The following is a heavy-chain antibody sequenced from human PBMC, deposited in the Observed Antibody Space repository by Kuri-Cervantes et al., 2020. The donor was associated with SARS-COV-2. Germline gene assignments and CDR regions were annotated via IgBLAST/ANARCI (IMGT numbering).Heavy chain of an antibody. J-gene: IGHJ6*03. CDR2: MNPNSGNT. V-gene: IGHV1-8*03. D-gene: IGHD6-19*01. CDR3: ARDFEPGIAVAGANYYYMDV. Sequence: ASVKVSCKASGYTFTSYDINWVRQATGQGLEWMGWMNPNSGNTGYAQKFQGRVTITRNTSISTAYMELSSLRSEDTAVYYCARDFEPGIAVAGANYYYMDVWDKGATVTVSS. CDR1: GYTFTSYD.